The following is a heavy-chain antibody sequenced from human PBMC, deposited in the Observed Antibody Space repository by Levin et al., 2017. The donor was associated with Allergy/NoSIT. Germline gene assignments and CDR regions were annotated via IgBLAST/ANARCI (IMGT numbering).Heavy chain of an antibody. Sequence: GGSLRLSCAASGFAFSSYVLHWVRRAPGKGPEWVSAIGTGGDTYYADSVMGRFTISRDNAKKSLYLQMNSLIAEDMAVYYCARERAPITMIVVVIIPFDYWGQGTLVTVSS. D-gene: IGHD3-22*01. J-gene: IGHJ4*02. V-gene: IGHV3-47*02. CDR1: GFAFSSYV. CDR3: ARERAPITMIVVVIIPFDY. CDR2: IGTGGDT.